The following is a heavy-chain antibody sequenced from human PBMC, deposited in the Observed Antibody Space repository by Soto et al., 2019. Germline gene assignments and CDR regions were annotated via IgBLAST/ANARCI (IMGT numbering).Heavy chain of an antibody. D-gene: IGHD4-17*01. CDR1: GFTFSSYA. CDR3: ARYHFGDYAFDS. V-gene: IGHV3-23*01. J-gene: IGHJ4*02. CDR2: ISGSGGST. Sequence: PGGSLRLSCAASGFTFSSYAVSWVRQAPGKGLEWVSAISGSGGSTYYADSVKGRFTISRDNAKSSLYLQMNSLVVEDTATYYCARYHFGDYAFDSWGQGTPVTVSS.